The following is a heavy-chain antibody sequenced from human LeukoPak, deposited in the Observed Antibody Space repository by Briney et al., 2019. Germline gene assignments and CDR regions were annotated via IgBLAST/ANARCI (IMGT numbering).Heavy chain of an antibody. V-gene: IGHV4-4*02. J-gene: IGHJ4*02. CDR1: GGSISSSNW. CDR2: IYHSGST. CDR3: ARGTLWPYYFDY. D-gene: IGHD3-10*01. Sequence: SETLSLTCAVSGGSISSSNWWSWVRQPPGKGLEWIGEIYHSGSTNYNPSLKSRVTISVDTSKNQFSLKLSSVTAADTAVYYCARGTLWPYYFDYWGQGTLVTVSS.